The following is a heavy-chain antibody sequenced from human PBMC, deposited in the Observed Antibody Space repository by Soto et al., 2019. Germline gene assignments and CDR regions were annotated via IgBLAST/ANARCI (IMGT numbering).Heavy chain of an antibody. J-gene: IGHJ6*02. CDR1: GDSIGSGNKY. CDR3: ARVPSPFDFYYAMDV. D-gene: IGHD3-16*01. Sequence: QVQLRESGPGLVMPSQTLSLTCTVSGDSIGSGNKYWSWIRQAPGKGLEWIGYIFYSGTTYYNPSLKIRLTMSLDTSQNQFSLKLNSVTAADTAVYFCARVPSPFDFYYAMDVWGQVTTVTVSS. V-gene: IGHV4-30-4*01. CDR2: IFYSGTT.